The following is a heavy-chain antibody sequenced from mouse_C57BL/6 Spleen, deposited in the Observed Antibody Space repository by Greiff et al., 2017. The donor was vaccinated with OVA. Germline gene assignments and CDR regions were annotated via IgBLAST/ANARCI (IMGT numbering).Heavy chain of an antibody. Sequence: VMLVESGPGLVAPSQSLSITCTVSGFSLTSYGVSWVRQPPGKGLEWLGVLWGDGSTNYHSALISRLSISKDNSKSQVFLKLNSLQTEDTATYYCAKILSTMGNYGFAYWGQGTLVTVSA. CDR2: LWGDGST. CDR3: AKILSTMGNYGFAY. V-gene: IGHV2-3*01. D-gene: IGHD2-1*01. J-gene: IGHJ3*01. CDR1: GFSLTSYG.